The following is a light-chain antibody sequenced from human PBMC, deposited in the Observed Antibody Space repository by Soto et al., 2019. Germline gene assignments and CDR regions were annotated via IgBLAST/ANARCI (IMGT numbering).Light chain of an antibody. J-gene: IGLJ2*01. Sequence: QSALTQPASVSGSPGQSITISCTGTSYDIGGYKYVSWYQHHPGSAPKLLLYDVSNRPSGISHRFSGSKSGNTAYLTISGLQAKDEADYYCNSYTSWDRIEGVFGGGTKVTVL. CDR3: NSYTSWDRIEGV. CDR1: SYDIGGYKY. V-gene: IGLV2-14*03. CDR2: DVS.